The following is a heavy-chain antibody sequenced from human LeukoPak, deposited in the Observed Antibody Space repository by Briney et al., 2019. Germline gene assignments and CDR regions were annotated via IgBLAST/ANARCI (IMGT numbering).Heavy chain of an antibody. J-gene: IGHJ6*02. CDR2: ISSRGSTI. D-gene: IGHD3-3*01. CDR3: ARSLSRYDFWSGYYDHYYYYYGMDV. Sequence: GGSLRLSCAASGFTFSSYEMNWVRQAPGKGLEWVSYISSRGSTIYYADSVKGRFTISRDNAKNSLYLQTNSLRAEDTAVYYCARSLSRYDFWSGYYDHYYYYYGMDVWGQGTTVTVSS. CDR1: GFTFSSYE. V-gene: IGHV3-48*03.